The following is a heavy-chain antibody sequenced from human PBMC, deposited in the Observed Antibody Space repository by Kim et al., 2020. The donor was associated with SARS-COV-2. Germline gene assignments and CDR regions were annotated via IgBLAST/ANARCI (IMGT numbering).Heavy chain of an antibody. CDR3: AKGGYSSSWALGY. J-gene: IGHJ4*02. V-gene: IGHV3-23*01. Sequence: YADAVKGRFTISRDHSKNTLYLQMSSLRAEDAAVYYCAKGGYSSSWALGYWGQGTLVTVSS. D-gene: IGHD6-13*01.